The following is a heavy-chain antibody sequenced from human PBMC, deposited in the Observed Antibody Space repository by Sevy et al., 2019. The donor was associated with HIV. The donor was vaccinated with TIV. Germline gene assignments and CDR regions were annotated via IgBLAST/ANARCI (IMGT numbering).Heavy chain of an antibody. J-gene: IGHJ4*02. Sequence: GESLKISCAASGFPFTTYAVHWVRQAPGKGLEGLAVISFNGGNKFYADSVRGRFTISRDNSENTMYLQMNSLRVEDTAMYYCARDVSGGERLGQLSAYFDYWGQGTLVTVSS. D-gene: IGHD3-16*02. CDR3: ARDVSGGERLGQLSAYFDY. V-gene: IGHV3-30-3*01. CDR2: ISFNGGNK. CDR1: GFPFTTYA.